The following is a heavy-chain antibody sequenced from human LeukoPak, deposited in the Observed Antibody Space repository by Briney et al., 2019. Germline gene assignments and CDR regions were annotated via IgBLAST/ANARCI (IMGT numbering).Heavy chain of an antibody. CDR2: IYYSGST. CDR3: ARKAIAAAGANWFDP. D-gene: IGHD6-13*01. Sequence: SETLSLTCTVSGGSISSSSYYWGWIRQPPGKGLEWIGSIYYSGSTYYNPSLKSRVTISVYTSKNQFSLKLSSVTAADTAVYYCARKAIAAAGANWFDPWGQGTLVTVSS. J-gene: IGHJ5*02. CDR1: GGSISSSSYY. V-gene: IGHV4-39*01.